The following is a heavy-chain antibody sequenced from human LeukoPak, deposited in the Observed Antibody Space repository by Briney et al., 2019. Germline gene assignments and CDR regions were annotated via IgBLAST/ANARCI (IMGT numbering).Heavy chain of an antibody. CDR1: GYTFTGYY. CDR2: INPNSGGT. D-gene: IGHD3-10*01. J-gene: IGHJ4*02. CDR3: ARASRGSGSLFDY. V-gene: IGHV1-2*02. Sequence: ASVKVSCKASGYTFTGYYMHWVRQAPGQGLEWMGWINPNSGGTNYAQKFQGRVTMTRDTSISTAYMGLSRLRSDDTAVYYCARASRGSGSLFDYWGQGTLVTVSS.